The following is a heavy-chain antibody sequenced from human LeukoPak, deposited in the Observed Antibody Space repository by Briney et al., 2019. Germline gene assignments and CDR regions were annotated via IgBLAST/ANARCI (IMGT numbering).Heavy chain of an antibody. D-gene: IGHD4-17*01. J-gene: IGHJ4*02. CDR1: GFTVSSNY. CDR3: ILTTVTTSVEY. CDR2: IYNGVSI. Sequence: GGSLRLSCAASGFTVSSNYMNWVRQAPGKGLEWVSVIYNGVSIHYADSVKGRFTISSDNSKNTVYLQTNSLRAEDTAVYYCILTTVTTSVEYWGQGTLVTVSS. V-gene: IGHV3-53*01.